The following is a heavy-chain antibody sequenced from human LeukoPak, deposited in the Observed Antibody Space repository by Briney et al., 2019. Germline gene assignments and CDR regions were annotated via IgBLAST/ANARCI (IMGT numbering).Heavy chain of an antibody. CDR3: ARESNWNYSTDY. Sequence: SETLSLTCTVSGGSISSSSYYWGWIRQPPGKGLEWIGSIYYSGSTYYNPSLKSRVTISVDTSKNQFSLKLSSVTAADTAVYYCARESNWNYSTDYWGQGTLVTVSS. J-gene: IGHJ4*02. V-gene: IGHV4-39*07. CDR1: GGSISSSSYY. D-gene: IGHD1-7*01. CDR2: IYYSGST.